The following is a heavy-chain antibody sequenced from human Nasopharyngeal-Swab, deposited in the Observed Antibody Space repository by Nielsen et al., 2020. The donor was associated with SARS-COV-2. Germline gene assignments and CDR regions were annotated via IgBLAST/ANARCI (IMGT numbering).Heavy chain of an antibody. CDR1: GFTFTSSA. J-gene: IGHJ6*02. CDR2: IVVGSGNT. Sequence: SVKVSCKASGFTFTSSAVQWVRQARGQRLEWIGWIVVGSGNTNYAQKFQERVTITRDMSTSTAYMELSSLRSEDTAVYYCAAAKAARQGYYYYGMDVWGQGTTVTISS. D-gene: IGHD6-6*01. CDR3: AAAKAARQGYYYYGMDV. V-gene: IGHV1-58*01.